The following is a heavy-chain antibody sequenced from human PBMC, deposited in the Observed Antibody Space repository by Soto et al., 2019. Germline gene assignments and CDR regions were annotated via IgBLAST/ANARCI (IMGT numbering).Heavy chain of an antibody. CDR1: GGCLSSSSYY. D-gene: IGHD4-17*01. CDR3: ARLMTTVDY. CDR2: IYYSGST. Sequence: SETMSLTCTVSGGCLSSSSYYWGWIRQPPGKGLEWIGSIYYSGSTYYNPSLKSRVTISVDTSKNQFALKMSAVTAADEAVYYCARLMTTVDYWGQGTLVTVSA. V-gene: IGHV4-39*01. J-gene: IGHJ4*02.